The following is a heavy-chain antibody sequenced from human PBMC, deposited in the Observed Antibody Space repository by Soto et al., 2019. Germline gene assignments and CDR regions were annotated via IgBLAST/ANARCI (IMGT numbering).Heavy chain of an antibody. Sequence: QTGGSLRLSCAASGFTVSSNYMSWVRQAPGKGLEWVSVIYSGGSTYYADSVKGRFTISRDNSKNTLYLQMNSLRAEDTAVYYCARDIARGAPDGYNSYYYGMDVWGQGTTVTVSS. D-gene: IGHD5-12*01. CDR2: IYSGGST. CDR3: ARDIARGAPDGYNSYYYGMDV. J-gene: IGHJ6*02. V-gene: IGHV3-53*01. CDR1: GFTVSSNY.